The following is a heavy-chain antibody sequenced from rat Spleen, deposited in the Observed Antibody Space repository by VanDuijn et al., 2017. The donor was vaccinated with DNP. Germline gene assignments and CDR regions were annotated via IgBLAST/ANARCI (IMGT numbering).Heavy chain of an antibody. CDR2: IIYDGSRT. CDR1: GFTFSDYN. V-gene: IGHV5S10*01. D-gene: IGHD3-1*01. Sequence: EVHLVESGGGLVQPGRSLKLSCAASGFTFSDYNMAWVRQAPKKGLEWVATIIYDGSRTYYRDSMKGRFTISRDDAKSSLYLQMNSLKSEDTATYYCARGSTSIYWYFDFWGPGTMVTVSS. J-gene: IGHJ1*01. CDR3: ARGSTSIYWYFDF.